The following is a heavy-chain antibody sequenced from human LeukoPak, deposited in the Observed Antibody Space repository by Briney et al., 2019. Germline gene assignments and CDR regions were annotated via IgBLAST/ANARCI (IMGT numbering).Heavy chain of an antibody. CDR1: GGAFSSYA. CDR3: ADVGYSGSSGAFDI. CDR2: IIPIFGTA. D-gene: IGHD1-26*01. J-gene: IGHJ3*02. Sequence: SVKVSCKASGGAFSSYAISWVRQAPGQGLEWMGGIIPIFGTANYAQKFQGRVTITADESTSTAYMELSSLRSEDTTVYYCADVGYSGSSGAFDIWGQGTMVTVSS. V-gene: IGHV1-69*13.